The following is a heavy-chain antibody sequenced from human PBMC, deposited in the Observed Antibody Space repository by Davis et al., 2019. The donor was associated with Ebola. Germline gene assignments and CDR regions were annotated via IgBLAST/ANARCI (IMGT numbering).Heavy chain of an antibody. CDR2: ISPGDSET. J-gene: IGHJ4*02. CDR1: GYSFTTYY. CDR3: ARGYCSNIGCYYYFDY. D-gene: IGHD2-2*01. Sequence: GESLKISCKGSGYSFTTYYIAWVRQMPGKGLEWMGIISPGDSETRYSPSFQGQVTISVDKSISTAYLQWSSLKASDTAMYYCARGYCSNIGCYYYFDYWGQGTLVTVSS. V-gene: IGHV5-51*01.